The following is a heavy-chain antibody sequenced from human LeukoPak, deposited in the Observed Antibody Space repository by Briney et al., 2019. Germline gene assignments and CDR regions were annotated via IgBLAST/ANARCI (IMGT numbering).Heavy chain of an antibody. V-gene: IGHV6-1*01. D-gene: IGHD1-14*01. CDR1: GDSVSTSSAA. J-gene: IGHJ4*02. CDR3: TRDRFRIFDY. CDR2: TYYRSKWYL. Sequence: SQTLSLTCTISGDSVSTSSAAWNWIRQSPSRGLQWLGRTYYRSKWYLDYAAFVKSRITINPDTSKNQFSLQLKFVTPEDTAIYYCTRDRFRIFDYWGQGSLVTVSS.